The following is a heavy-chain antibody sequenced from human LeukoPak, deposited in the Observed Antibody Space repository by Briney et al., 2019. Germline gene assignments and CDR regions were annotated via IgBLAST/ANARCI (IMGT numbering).Heavy chain of an antibody. CDR3: ASPRADRSTWYAVDY. J-gene: IGHJ4*02. CDR1: GGSITRSNW. D-gene: IGHD2/OR15-2a*01. V-gene: IGHV4-4*02. Sequence: SETLSLTCAVSGGSITRSNWWSWVRQSPGKGLEWIGEVYDNGSTNYNPSLKSRVTISVDTSKNQFSLKLTSVTAADTAVYYCASPRADRSTWYAVDYWGQGTLVTVSS. CDR2: VYDNGST.